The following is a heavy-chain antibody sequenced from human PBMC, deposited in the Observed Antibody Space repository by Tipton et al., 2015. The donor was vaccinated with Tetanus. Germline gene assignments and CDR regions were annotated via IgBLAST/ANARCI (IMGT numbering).Heavy chain of an antibody. CDR3: ARVRGIYDILTGYYNAFDI. CDR2: IYYSGST. CDR1: GGSISSGGYY. V-gene: IGHV4-31*03. D-gene: IGHD3-9*01. Sequence: LRLSCTVSGGSISSGGYYWSWIRQHPGKGLEWIGYIYYSGSTYYNPSLKSRVTISVDTSKNQFSLKLSSVTAADTAVYYCARVRGIYDILTGYYNAFDIWGQGTMVTVSS. J-gene: IGHJ3*02.